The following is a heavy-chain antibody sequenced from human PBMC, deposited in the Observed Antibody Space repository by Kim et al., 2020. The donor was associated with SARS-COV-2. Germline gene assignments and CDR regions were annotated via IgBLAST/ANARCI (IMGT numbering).Heavy chain of an antibody. V-gene: IGHV4-34*01. J-gene: IGHJ4*02. Sequence: SETLSLTCAVYGGSFSGYYWSWIRQPPGKGLEWIGEINHSGSTNYNPSLKSRVTISVDTSKNQFSLKLSSVTAADTAVYYCARGYNKRLRYFDVWGQGTLVTVSS. D-gene: IGHD3-9*01. CDR2: INHSGST. CDR1: GGSFSGYY. CDR3: ARGYNKRLRYFDV.